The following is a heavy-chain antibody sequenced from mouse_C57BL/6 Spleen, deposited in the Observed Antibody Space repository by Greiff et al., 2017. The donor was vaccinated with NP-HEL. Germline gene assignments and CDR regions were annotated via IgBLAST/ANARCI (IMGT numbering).Heavy chain of an antibody. CDR2: ISYGGSYT. D-gene: IGHD2-1*01. CDR3: AREGPYGNYVDY. V-gene: IGHV5-4*01. CDR1: GFTFSSYA. Sequence: EVQVVESGGGLVKPGGSLKLSCAASGFTFSSYAMSWVRQTPEKRLEWVATISYGGSYTYYPDNVKGRFTISRDNAKNNLYLHMSHLKSEDTAMYYCAREGPYGNYVDYWGQGTTLTVSS. J-gene: IGHJ2*01.